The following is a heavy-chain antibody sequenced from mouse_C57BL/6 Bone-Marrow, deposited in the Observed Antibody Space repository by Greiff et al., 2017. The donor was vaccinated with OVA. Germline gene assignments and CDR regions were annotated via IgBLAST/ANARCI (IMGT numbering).Heavy chain of an antibody. CDR2: IYPGDGDT. D-gene: IGHD2-3*01. V-gene: IGHV1-82*01. J-gene: IGHJ2*01. Sequence: QVQLQQSGPELVKPGASVKISCKASGYAFSSSWMNWVKQRPGKGLEWIGRIYPGDGDTNYNGKFKGKATLTADKSSSTAYMQLSSLTSEDSAVYFCARSGDGYYFDVWGKGTTLTVSS. CDR1: GYAFSSSW. CDR3: ARSGDGYYFDV.